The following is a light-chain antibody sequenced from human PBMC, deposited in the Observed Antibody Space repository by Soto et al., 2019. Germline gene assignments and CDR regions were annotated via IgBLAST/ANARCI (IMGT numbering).Light chain of an antibody. V-gene: IGKV3-20*01. CDR2: GAS. J-gene: IGKJ4*01. CDR1: QSVRNSY. CDR3: QQYGGSSLFT. Sequence: EIVLTQSPGTLSLSPGERATLSCRASQSVRNSYLAWYQQKAGQAPRLLIYGASRRATGIPDRFSGTGSWTAFTLPITRLEPEDFAVYYCQQYGGSSLFTIGGGTKLEI.